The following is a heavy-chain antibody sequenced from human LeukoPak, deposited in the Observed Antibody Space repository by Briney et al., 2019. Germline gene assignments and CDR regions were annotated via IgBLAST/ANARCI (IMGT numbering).Heavy chain of an antibody. Sequence: ASVKVSCKASGYTFNTYGISWVRQATGQGLEWMGWMNPNSGNTGYAQKFQGRVTMTRNTSISTAYMELSSLRSEDTAVYYCARAGYYYGMDVWGQGTTVTVSS. V-gene: IGHV1-8*02. J-gene: IGHJ6*02. CDR3: ARAGYYYGMDV. CDR1: GYTFNTYG. CDR2: MNPNSGNT.